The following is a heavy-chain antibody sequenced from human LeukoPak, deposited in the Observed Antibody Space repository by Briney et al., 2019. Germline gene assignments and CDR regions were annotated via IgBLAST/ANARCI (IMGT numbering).Heavy chain of an antibody. J-gene: IGHJ4*02. Sequence: GGSLRLACAASGFTFSSYAMSWVRQAPGKGLEWVSFIYSGGSTYYADSVKGRFTISRDNSKNTLYLQMNSLRAEDTAVYYCARDLGGFDYWGQGTLVTVSS. V-gene: IGHV3-66*01. D-gene: IGHD2-15*01. CDR2: IYSGGST. CDR3: ARDLGGFDY. CDR1: GFTFSSYA.